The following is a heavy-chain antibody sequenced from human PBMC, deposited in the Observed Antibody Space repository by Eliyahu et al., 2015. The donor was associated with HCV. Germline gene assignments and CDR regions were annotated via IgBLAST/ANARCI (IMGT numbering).Heavy chain of an antibody. J-gene: IGHJ2*01. CDR2: LYGTPYGTGLT. CDR3: ARNQYDVRYGYYFDL. Sequence: VQVVESGGDLVQPGGSLRLTCEASGFSVYDNYMSWVRQAPGKGLEWASILYGTPYGTGLTFYADSVNGRFTISRDIPTNTLYLQMNSLRVEDTAVYYCARNQYDVRYGYYFDLWGRGTLVTVS. V-gene: IGHV3-66*01. D-gene: IGHD2-2*03. CDR1: GFSVYDNY.